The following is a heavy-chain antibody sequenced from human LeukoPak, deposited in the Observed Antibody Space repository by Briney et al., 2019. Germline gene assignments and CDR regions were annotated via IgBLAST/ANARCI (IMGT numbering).Heavy chain of an antibody. V-gene: IGHV3-53*01. J-gene: IGHJ1*01. CDR1: GXTVSSNY. Sequence: GGSXXLSCAASGXTVSSNYMSWVRQAPGXXXXXXSVXYXXGSTYYADSVKGRFTISRDNSKNTLYLQMNSLKTEDTAVYYCTTVNNSSSWYISIRAEYFQHWGQGTLVTVSS. D-gene: IGHD6-13*01. CDR2: XYXXGST. CDR3: TTVNNSSSWYISIRAEYFQH.